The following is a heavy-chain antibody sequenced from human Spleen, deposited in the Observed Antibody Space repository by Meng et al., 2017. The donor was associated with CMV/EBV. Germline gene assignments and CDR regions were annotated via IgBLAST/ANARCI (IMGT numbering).Heavy chain of an antibody. V-gene: IGHV3-9*01. CDR2: ITWNSATV. Sequence: SLKISCAASGFTFKDYAMHWVRQPPGKGQEWVAGITWNSATVDYADYVRGRFTISRDNSKNSLFLQMNSLRAEDTAFYYCAKDHYDFWSGYSSYFFDYWGQGILVTVSS. D-gene: IGHD3-3*01. CDR3: AKDHYDFWSGYSSYFFDY. CDR1: GFTFKDYA. J-gene: IGHJ4*02.